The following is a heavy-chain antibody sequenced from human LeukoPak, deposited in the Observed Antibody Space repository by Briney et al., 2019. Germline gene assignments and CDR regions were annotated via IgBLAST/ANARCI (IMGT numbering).Heavy chain of an antibody. Sequence: PGGSLRLSCAASGFTFSDYATHWVRQAPGMGLEWVAFISYNGGAKFYADSVKGRFAISRDNSKNTLYLQMNSLRVEDAAVYYCARETSDFDYWGQGTLVTVSS. V-gene: IGHV3-30*01. J-gene: IGHJ4*02. CDR3: ARETSDFDY. CDR2: ISYNGGAK. CDR1: GFTFSDYA.